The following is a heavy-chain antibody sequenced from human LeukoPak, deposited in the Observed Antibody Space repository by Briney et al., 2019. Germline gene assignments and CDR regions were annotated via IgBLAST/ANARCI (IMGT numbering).Heavy chain of an antibody. CDR3: AKDWQQLDYYYYGMDV. CDR2: ISGSGGST. Sequence: GGSLRLSCAASGFTFSSYAMSWVRQAPGKGLEWVSAISGSGGSTYYADSVKGRFTISRDNSKNTLYLQMNSLRAEDTAVYYCAKDWQQLDYYYYGMDVWGQGTTVTDSS. V-gene: IGHV3-23*01. D-gene: IGHD6-13*01. CDR1: GFTFSSYA. J-gene: IGHJ6*02.